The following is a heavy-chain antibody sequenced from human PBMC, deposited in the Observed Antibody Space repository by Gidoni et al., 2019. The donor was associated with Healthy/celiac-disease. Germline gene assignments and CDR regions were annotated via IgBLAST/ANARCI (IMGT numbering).Heavy chain of an antibody. V-gene: IGHV3-33*01. Sequence: QVQLVESGGGVVQPGRSLRLSCAASGFTFSSYGMHWVRQAPGKGLEWVAVIWYDGSNKYYADSVKGRFTISIDNSKNTLYLQMNSLRAEDTAVYYCARDGITMVRGVIITWHAIDYWGQGTLVTVSS. D-gene: IGHD3-10*01. J-gene: IGHJ4*02. CDR1: GFTFSSYG. CDR2: IWYDGSNK. CDR3: ARDGITMVRGVIITWHAIDY.